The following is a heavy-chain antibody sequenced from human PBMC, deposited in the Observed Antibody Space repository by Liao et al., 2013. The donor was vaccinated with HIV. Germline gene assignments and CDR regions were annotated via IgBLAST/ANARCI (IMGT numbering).Heavy chain of an antibody. CDR1: GGSISSYY. V-gene: IGHV4-59*01. CDR2: IYYSGST. CDR3: ARAIIYDFWSGPKGFDP. D-gene: IGHD3-3*01. J-gene: IGHJ5*02. Sequence: QVQLQESGPGLVKPSETLSLTCTVSGGSISSYYWSWIRQPPGKGLEWIGYIYYSGSTNYNPSLKSRVTISVDTSKNQFSLKLSSVTAADTAVYYCARAIIYDFWSGPKGFDPWGQGTLVTVSS.